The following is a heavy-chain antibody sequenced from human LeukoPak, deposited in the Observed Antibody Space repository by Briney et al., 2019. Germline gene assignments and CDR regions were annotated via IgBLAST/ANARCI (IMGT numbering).Heavy chain of an antibody. V-gene: IGHV4-39*01. D-gene: IGHD6-19*01. Sequence: SETLSLTCTVSGDSISSGPYYWGWIRQPPGKGLEWIGTIYYSMRTFYNPSLKSRVAISVDTSKNQFSLKLRSVTAADTAVYFCARDYVGVAGTFDYWGQGTLVTVSS. CDR1: GDSISSGPYY. CDR3: ARDYVGVAGTFDY. CDR2: IYYSMRT. J-gene: IGHJ4*02.